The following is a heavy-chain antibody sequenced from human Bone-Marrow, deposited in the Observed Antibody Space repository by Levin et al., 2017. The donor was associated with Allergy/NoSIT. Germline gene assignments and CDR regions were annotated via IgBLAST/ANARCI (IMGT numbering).Heavy chain of an antibody. CDR3: AKVGYGSGAYYYYYYMDV. Sequence: GGSLRLSCAASGFTFSSYGMHWVRQAPGKGLEWVAVISYDGSNKYYADSVKGRFTISRDNSKNTLYLQMNSLRAEDTAVYYCAKVGYGSGAYYYYYYMDVWGKGTTVTVSS. V-gene: IGHV3-30*18. D-gene: IGHD3-10*01. CDR1: GFTFSSYG. J-gene: IGHJ6*03. CDR2: ISYDGSNK.